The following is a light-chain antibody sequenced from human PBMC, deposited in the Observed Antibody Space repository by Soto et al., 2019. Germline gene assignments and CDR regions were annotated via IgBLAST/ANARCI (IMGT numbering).Light chain of an antibody. V-gene: IGKV1-6*01. Sequence: AIQMTQSPSSLSASVGDRVTITCRASHDITSDLSWYQQKPGKAPNLLIYAISTLHNGVPSRFSGSGSGTDFTLTIGSLQPEDFATYYCLQSRSDPYTFGQGTKVEI. CDR2: AIS. CDR3: LQSRSDPYT. CDR1: HDITSD. J-gene: IGKJ2*01.